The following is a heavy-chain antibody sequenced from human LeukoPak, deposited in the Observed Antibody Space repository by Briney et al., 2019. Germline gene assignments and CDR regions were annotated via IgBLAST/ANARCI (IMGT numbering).Heavy chain of an antibody. V-gene: IGHV1-46*01. J-gene: IGHJ4*02. CDR3: ARAIQLWFPLDY. CDR2: INPSGGST. Sequence: ASVKVSCKASGYTFTSYYMHWVRQAPGQGLEWMGIINPSGGSTGYAQKFQGRVTMTRDTSTSTVYMELSSLRSEDTAVYYCARAIQLWFPLDYWGQGTLVTVSS. D-gene: IGHD5-18*01. CDR1: GYTFTSYY.